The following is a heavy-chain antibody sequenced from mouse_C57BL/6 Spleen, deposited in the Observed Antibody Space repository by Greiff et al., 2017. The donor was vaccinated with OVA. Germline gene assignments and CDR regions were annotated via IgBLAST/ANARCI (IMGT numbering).Heavy chain of an antibody. CDR3: ARWWFDY. J-gene: IGHJ2*01. V-gene: IGHV1-82*01. D-gene: IGHD1-1*02. CDR1: GYAFSSSW. CDR2: IYPGDGDT. Sequence: LQESGPELVKPGASVKISCKASGYAFSSSWMNWVKQRPGKGLEWIGRIYPGDGDTNYNGKFKGKATLTADKSSSTAYMQLSSLTSEDSAVYFCARWWFDYWGQGTTLTVSS.